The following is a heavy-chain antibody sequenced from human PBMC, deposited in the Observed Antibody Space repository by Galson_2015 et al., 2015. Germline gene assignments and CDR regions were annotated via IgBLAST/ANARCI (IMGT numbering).Heavy chain of an antibody. Sequence: LRLSCAASGFTFDDYAMHWVRQVPGKGLEWVSGISWNSGSVGYADSVNGRFTISRDNAKNSLYLQMNSLRAEDTALYYCARDIRSTSYCFDYWGQGTLVTVSS. V-gene: IGHV3-9*01. CDR2: ISWNSGSV. J-gene: IGHJ4*02. CDR3: ARDIRSTSYCFDY. D-gene: IGHD1-1*01. CDR1: GFTFDDYA.